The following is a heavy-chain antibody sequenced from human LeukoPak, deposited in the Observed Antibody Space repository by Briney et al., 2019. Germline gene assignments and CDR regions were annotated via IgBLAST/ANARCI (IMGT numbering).Heavy chain of an antibody. CDR1: GGSISSGSNY. CDR2: IYTSGST. J-gene: IGHJ4*02. Sequence: SETLSLTCTVSGGSISSGSNYWSWIRQPAGKGLEWIGRIYTSGSTNYNPSLKSRVTISVDTSKNQFSLKLSSVTAADTAVYYCARDDFWSGYFNYWGQGTLVTVSS. CDR3: ARDDFWSGYFNY. D-gene: IGHD3-3*01. V-gene: IGHV4-61*02.